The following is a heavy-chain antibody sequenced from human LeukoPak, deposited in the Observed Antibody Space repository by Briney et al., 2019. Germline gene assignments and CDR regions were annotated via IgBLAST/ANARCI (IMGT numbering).Heavy chain of an antibody. J-gene: IGHJ4*02. V-gene: IGHV3-66*01. CDR2: IYSGGST. Sequence: PGGSLRLSCAASGFTVSSNYMSWVRQAPGKGLEWVSVIYSGGSTYYADSVKGRFTISRDNAKNSLYLQMNSLRAEDTAVYYCARDTEGHDYGDYEGYWGQGTLVTVSS. CDR1: GFTVSSNY. D-gene: IGHD4-17*01. CDR3: ARDTEGHDYGDYEGY.